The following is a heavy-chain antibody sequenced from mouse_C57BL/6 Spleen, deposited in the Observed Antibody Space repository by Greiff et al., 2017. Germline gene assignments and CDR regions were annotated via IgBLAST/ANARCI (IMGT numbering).Heavy chain of an antibody. Sequence: VQLQQSGPELVKPGASVKMSCKASGYTFTDYNMHWVKQSHGKSLEWIGYINPNNGGTSYNQKFKGKATLTVNKSSSTAYMELRSLTSEDSAVYDCARWELGRAWFAYWGQGTLVTVSA. CDR2: INPNNGGT. D-gene: IGHD4-1*01. CDR3: ARWELGRAWFAY. CDR1: GYTFTDYN. J-gene: IGHJ3*01. V-gene: IGHV1-22*01.